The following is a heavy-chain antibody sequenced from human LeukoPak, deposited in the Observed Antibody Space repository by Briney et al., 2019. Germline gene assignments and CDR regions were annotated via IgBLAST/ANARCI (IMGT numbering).Heavy chain of an antibody. Sequence: GASVKVSCKASGYSFTAYYMHWVRQAPGQGLEWMGWINPNSGGTNYAQKFQGRVTVTRDSSISTAYMELSRLRSDDTAVYYCATDQGQLVRRYYGMDVWGQGTTVTVSS. V-gene: IGHV1-2*02. CDR1: GYSFTAYY. CDR2: INPNSGGT. CDR3: ATDQGQLVRRYYGMDV. D-gene: IGHD6-13*01. J-gene: IGHJ6*02.